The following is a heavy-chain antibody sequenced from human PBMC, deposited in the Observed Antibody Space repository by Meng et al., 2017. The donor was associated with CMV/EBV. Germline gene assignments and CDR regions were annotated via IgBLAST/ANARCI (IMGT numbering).Heavy chain of an antibody. Sequence: GESLKISCAASGFTFSGYALHWVRQAPGKGLEWVAVISYDGSNKYCADSVKGRFTISRDNSKNTLYLQMNSLRAEDTAVYYCARERIAAAGTDAFDIWGQGTMVTVSS. J-gene: IGHJ3*02. CDR2: ISYDGSNK. CDR1: GFTFSGYA. D-gene: IGHD6-13*01. V-gene: IGHV3-30*04. CDR3: ARERIAAAGTDAFDI.